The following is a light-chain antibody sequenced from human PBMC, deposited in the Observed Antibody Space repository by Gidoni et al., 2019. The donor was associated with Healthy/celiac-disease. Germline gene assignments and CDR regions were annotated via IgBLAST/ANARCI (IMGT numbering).Light chain of an antibody. Sequence: EIVMTQSPATLSVSPGERATLSCRASQSVSSNLAWYQQKPGQAPRLLIYGASTRPTGIPARFSGSGSRKEFTLTSSSLQSEDVAVYYCQRYNNWPRTFGQGTKVEIK. CDR2: GAS. CDR1: QSVSSN. V-gene: IGKV3-15*01. CDR3: QRYNNWPRT. J-gene: IGKJ1*01.